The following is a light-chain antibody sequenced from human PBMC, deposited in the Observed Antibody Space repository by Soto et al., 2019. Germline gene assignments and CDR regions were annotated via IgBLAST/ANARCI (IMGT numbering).Light chain of an antibody. V-gene: IGKV1-27*01. CDR2: AAS. CDR1: QGISNY. CDR3: QKYNSAPRT. Sequence: DIQMTXSPSSLSASVXXXVTITCRASQGISNYLAWYQQKPGKVPKLLIYAASTLQSGVPSRFSGSGSGTDFTLTISSLQPEDVATYYCQKYNSAPRTFGQGTKVEIK. J-gene: IGKJ1*01.